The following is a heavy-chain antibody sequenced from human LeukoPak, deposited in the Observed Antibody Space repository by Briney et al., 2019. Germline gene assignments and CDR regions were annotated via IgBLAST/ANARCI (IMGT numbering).Heavy chain of an antibody. J-gene: IGHJ4*02. Sequence: GGSLRLSCAASGFTFSDYYMSWIRQAPGKGLEWVSVIYSGGSTYYADSVKGRFTISRDNSKNTLYLQMNSLRAEDTAVYYCARDGDPFDYWGQGTLVTVSS. V-gene: IGHV3-53*01. CDR1: GFTFSDYY. CDR3: ARDGDPFDY. CDR2: IYSGGST.